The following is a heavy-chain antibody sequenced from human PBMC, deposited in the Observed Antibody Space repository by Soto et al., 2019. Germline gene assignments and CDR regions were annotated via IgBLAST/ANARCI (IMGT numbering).Heavy chain of an antibody. CDR2: IYSGGST. Sequence: VGSLRLSCAASGFTVSSNYMSWVRQAPGKGLEWVSVIYSGGSTYYADSVKGRFTISRDNSKNTLYLQMNSLRAEDTAVYYCARDRNGYDSYGMDVWGQGTTVTVSS. V-gene: IGHV3-53*01. D-gene: IGHD5-12*01. CDR1: GFTVSSNY. J-gene: IGHJ6*02. CDR3: ARDRNGYDSYGMDV.